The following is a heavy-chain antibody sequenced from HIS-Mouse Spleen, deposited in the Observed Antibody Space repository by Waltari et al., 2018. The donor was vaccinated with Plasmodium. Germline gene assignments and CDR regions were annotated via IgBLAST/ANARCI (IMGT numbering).Heavy chain of an antibody. J-gene: IGHJ4*02. Sequence: QLQLQESGPGLVKPSETLSLTCTVSGGSISSSSYYWGWIRQPPGTGLEWIGSIYYSGRNHHNQSLRSRVTISVDTSKNQCPLKLSSVTAADTAVYYCARDRITGTSYFDYWGQGTLVTVSS. D-gene: IGHD1-7*01. V-gene: IGHV4-39*07. CDR2: IYYSGRN. CDR3: ARDRITGTSYFDY. CDR1: GGSISSSSYY.